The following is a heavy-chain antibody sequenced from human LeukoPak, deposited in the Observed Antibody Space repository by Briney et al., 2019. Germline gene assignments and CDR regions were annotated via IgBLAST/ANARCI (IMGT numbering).Heavy chain of an antibody. D-gene: IGHD3-22*01. J-gene: IGHJ4*02. V-gene: IGHV3-30-3*01. Sequence: GGSLRLSCAASGFTFSSYAMHWVRQAPGKGLEWVAVISYDGSNKYYADSVKGRFTISRDNSKNTLYLQMNSLRAENTAVYYCAREIRSGYYYVPPATLDYWGQGTLVTVSS. CDR3: AREIRSGYYYVPPATLDY. CDR2: ISYDGSNK. CDR1: GFTFSSYA.